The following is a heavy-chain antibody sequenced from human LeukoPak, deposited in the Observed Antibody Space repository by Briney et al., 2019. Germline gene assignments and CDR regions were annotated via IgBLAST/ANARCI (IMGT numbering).Heavy chain of an antibody. CDR3: ARDRYSGAQTLYYFDY. Sequence: EASVKVSCKASGYTFTGYYMHWVRQAPGQGLEWMGIINPSGGSTSYAQKFQGRVTMTRDTSTSTVYMELSSLRSEDTAVYYCARDRYSGAQTLYYFDYWGQGTLVTVSS. D-gene: IGHD1-26*01. J-gene: IGHJ4*02. CDR2: INPSGGST. V-gene: IGHV1-46*01. CDR1: GYTFTGYY.